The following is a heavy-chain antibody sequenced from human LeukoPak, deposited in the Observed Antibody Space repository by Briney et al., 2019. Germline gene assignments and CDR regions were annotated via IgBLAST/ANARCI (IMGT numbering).Heavy chain of an antibody. Sequence: GESLKISCKGSGYSFTSYWIGWVRQMPGKGLEWMGIIYPGDSDTRYSPSFQGQVTISADKSISTAYLQWSSLKASDTAMYYCARLSAAGLQYPHFDYWGQGTLVTVSS. D-gene: IGHD6-13*01. CDR2: IYPGDSDT. J-gene: IGHJ4*02. V-gene: IGHV5-51*01. CDR1: GYSFTSYW. CDR3: ARLSAAGLQYPHFDY.